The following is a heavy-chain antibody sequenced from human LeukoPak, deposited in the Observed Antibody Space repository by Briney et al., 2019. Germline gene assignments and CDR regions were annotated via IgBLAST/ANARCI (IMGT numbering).Heavy chain of an antibody. J-gene: IGHJ4*02. V-gene: IGHV3-11*01. CDR3: AREIVAGTFDS. D-gene: IGHD6-19*01. Sequence: GGSLRLSCAASGFTLNDYYMSWIRQAPGKGLEGVSDIGSSDNIKSYADSLKGRFTISRDIATNSLFLQMNSLRAEDTAVYYCAREIVAGTFDSWGQGALVTVSS. CDR2: IGSSDNIK. CDR1: GFTLNDYY.